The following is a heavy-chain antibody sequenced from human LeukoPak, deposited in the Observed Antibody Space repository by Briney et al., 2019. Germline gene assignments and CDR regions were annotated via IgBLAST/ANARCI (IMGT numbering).Heavy chain of an antibody. CDR1: GFTFSDYY. CDR2: ISSTSIYT. J-gene: IGHJ4*02. Sequence: PGGSLRLSCAASGFTFSDYYMSWIRQAPGKGLEWVSDISSTSIYTNYADSVKGRFTISRDNAKNSPYLQMSSLRAEDTAVYYCAREDGYSSSWYSDYWGQGTLVTVSS. CDR3: AREDGYSSSWYSDY. D-gene: IGHD6-13*01. V-gene: IGHV3-11*05.